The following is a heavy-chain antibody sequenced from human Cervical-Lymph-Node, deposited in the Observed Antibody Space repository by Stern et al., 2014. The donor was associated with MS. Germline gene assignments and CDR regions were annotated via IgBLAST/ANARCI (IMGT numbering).Heavy chain of an antibody. Sequence: QVQLVQSGAEMKKPGASVKVSCKTSGYTFTGHYMHWVRQAPGQGLEWMGWINSNSGGTNYAQKFQGWVTMTRDTSISTVYMELSRLTSNDTAVYYCARVAGTGYYPDYWGQGTLVTVFS. CDR1: GYTFTGHY. J-gene: IGHJ4*02. V-gene: IGHV1-2*04. CDR3: ARVAGTGYYPDY. CDR2: INSNSGGT. D-gene: IGHD3-22*01.